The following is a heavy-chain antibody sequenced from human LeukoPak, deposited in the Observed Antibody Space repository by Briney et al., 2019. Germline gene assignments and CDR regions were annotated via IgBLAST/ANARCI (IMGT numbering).Heavy chain of an antibody. CDR2: MAYGGNNK. CDR1: GLAFSNYA. D-gene: IGHD3-3*01. CDR3: ARDPSYDFWSGSLDY. J-gene: IGHJ4*02. V-gene: IGHV3-30-3*01. Sequence: GRSLRLSCAASGLAFSNYAMHWVRQSPGQGLEGWAGMAYGGNNKYYADSVKCRFTISRDNHKNTLYLQMNSLRTEDTAVYYCARDPSYDFWSGSLDYWGQGTLVTV.